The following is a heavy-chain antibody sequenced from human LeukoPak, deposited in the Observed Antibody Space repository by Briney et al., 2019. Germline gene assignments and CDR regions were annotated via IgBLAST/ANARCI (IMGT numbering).Heavy chain of an antibody. J-gene: IGHJ4*02. Sequence: GGSLRLSCAASGFTFSSYAMSWVRQAPGTGLEWVSAISGSGGSTYYADSVKGRFTISRDNSKNTLYLQMNSLRAEDTAVYYCAKVLMVPYYFDYWGQGTLVTVSS. CDR3: AKVLMVPYYFDY. CDR2: ISGSGGST. D-gene: IGHD2-8*01. CDR1: GFTFSSYA. V-gene: IGHV3-23*01.